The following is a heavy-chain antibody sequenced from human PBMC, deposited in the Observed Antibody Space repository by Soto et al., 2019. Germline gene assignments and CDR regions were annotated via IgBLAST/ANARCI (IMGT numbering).Heavy chain of an antibody. J-gene: IGHJ4*02. CDR3: ARGVVVVIPLDH. CDR2: ISYDGSDS. CDR1: GFMFDTYA. D-gene: IGHD2-21*01. Sequence: GGSLRLSCAASGFMFDTYAMHWVRQAPGKGLEWVALISYDGSDSYYADSVKGRFTISRDNSKNTLYLQMNSLRGDDTAVYYCARGVVVVIPLDHWGQGALVTISS. V-gene: IGHV3-30-3*01.